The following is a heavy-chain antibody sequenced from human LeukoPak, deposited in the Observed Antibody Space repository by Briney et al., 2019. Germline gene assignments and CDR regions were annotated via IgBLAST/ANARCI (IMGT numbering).Heavy chain of an antibody. CDR3: ARGVSLPYYDYVWGSYRSRFDI. D-gene: IGHD3-16*02. Sequence: KPSETLSLTCTVSGYSISSGYYWGWIRQPPGKGLEWIGSIYHSGSTYYNPSLKSRVTISVDTSKNQFSLKLSSVTAADTAVYYCARGVSLPYYDYVWGSYRSRFDIWGQGTMVTVSS. CDR1: GYSISSGYY. J-gene: IGHJ3*02. V-gene: IGHV4-38-2*02. CDR2: IYHSGST.